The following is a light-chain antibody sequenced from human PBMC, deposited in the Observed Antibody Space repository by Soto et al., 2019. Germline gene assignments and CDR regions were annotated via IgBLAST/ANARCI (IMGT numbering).Light chain of an antibody. J-gene: IGKJ5*01. CDR2: DAS. Sequence: EIVLTQPPATLSLSTGERATLSCRASQSVTSYLAWYQQKPGQAPRLLIHDASNRATGIPARFSGSGSGTDFSLTISSLEPEDFAVYYCQVEITFGQGTRLEN. V-gene: IGKV3-11*01. CDR3: QVEIT. CDR1: QSVTSY.